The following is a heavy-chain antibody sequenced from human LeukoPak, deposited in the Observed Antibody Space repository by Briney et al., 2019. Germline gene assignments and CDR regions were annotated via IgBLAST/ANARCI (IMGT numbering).Heavy chain of an antibody. Sequence: PGGSLRLACAASGLTFSSYAMSWVRQAPGKGLEWVSAISGSGAGTYSADSVKGRFTVSRDNSKNTLYLQMNSLRAEDTAVYYCAKSSGYSYGYFAYWGQGTLVTVSS. CDR3: AKSSGYSYGYFAY. V-gene: IGHV3-23*01. CDR1: GLTFSSYA. D-gene: IGHD5-18*01. J-gene: IGHJ4*02. CDR2: ISGSGAGT.